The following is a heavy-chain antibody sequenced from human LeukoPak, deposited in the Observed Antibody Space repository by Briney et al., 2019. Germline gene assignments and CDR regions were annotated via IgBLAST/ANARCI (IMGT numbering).Heavy chain of an antibody. CDR2: IYHSGTT. D-gene: IGHD5-24*01. V-gene: IGHV4-34*01. J-gene: IGHJ6*02. Sequence: LRLSCAASGFTFSDYYMSWIRQAPGKGLEWIGEIYHSGTTNCNPSLKSRVTISGDTSKNQFSLKLSSVTAADTAVYYCARGLREGYNTIMGYYYYGMDVWGQGTTVTVSS. CDR1: GFTFSDYY. CDR3: ARGLREGYNTIMGYYYYGMDV.